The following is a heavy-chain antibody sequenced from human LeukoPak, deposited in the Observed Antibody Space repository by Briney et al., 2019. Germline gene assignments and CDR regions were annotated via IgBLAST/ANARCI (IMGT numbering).Heavy chain of an antibody. CDR1: GFTFGDYA. CDR3: AKDLLYSISSAVDS. D-gene: IGHD6-6*01. J-gene: IGHJ4*02. Sequence: GGSLRLSCAAAGFTFGDYAMSWVRQAPGKGLEWVSAISVSGGSTYYADSVKGRFTISRDNSKNTLYLQMDSLRAEATAVYYCAKDLLYSISSAVDSCGQGALVTASS. V-gene: IGHV3-23*01. CDR2: ISVSGGST.